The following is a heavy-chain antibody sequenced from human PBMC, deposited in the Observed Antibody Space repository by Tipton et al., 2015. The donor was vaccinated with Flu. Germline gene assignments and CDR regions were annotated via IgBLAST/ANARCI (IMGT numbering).Heavy chain of an antibody. CDR3: ARGSYANSGNWFDP. CDR1: GGSISSYY. D-gene: IGHD2-2*01. V-gene: IGHV4-59*01. J-gene: IGHJ5*02. Sequence: TLSLTCTVSGGSISSYYWSWIRLPPGKGLEWIAYIYYSGSTNYNPSLKSRVTISVDTSKNQFSLKLSSVTAADTAVYYCARGSYANSGNWFDPWGQGTLVPVSS. CDR2: IYYSGST.